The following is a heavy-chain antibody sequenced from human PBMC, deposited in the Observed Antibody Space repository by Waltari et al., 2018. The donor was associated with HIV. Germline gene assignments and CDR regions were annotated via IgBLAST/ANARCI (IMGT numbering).Heavy chain of an antibody. CDR2: INHSGDP. D-gene: IGHD1-26*01. J-gene: IGHJ6*02. V-gene: IGHV4-34*01. CDR1: GGSFSGYY. Sequence: VQLQQWGAGLLEPSETLSLTCGVYGGSFSGYYWSWIRQPPGKGLEGIGEINHSGDPNSNPYLKGRVTVSLDRSMNQFSLKLTSVTAADTAVYYCARPMFIPGATQKVGMDVWGQGTTVTVSS. CDR3: ARPMFIPGATQKVGMDV.